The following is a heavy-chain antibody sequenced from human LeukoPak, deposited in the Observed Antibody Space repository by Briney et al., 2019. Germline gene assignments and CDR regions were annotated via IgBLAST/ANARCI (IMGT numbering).Heavy chain of an antibody. V-gene: IGHV3-21*01. CDR3: ATIPSTELNAY. CDR1: GFTFSSYS. J-gene: IGHJ4*02. D-gene: IGHD2-21*01. CDR2: ISSSSSYI. Sequence: GGSLRLSCAASGFTFSSYSMNWVRQAPGKGLEWLSSISSSSSYIYYADSVRGRFTISRDNAKNSLYLQMNSLRADDTAVYFCATIPSTELNAYWGREPWSPSPQ.